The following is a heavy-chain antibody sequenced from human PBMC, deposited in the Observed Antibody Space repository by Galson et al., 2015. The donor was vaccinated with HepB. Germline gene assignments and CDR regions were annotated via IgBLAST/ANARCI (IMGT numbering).Heavy chain of an antibody. V-gene: IGHV4-39*01. CDR2: IYYSGST. Sequence: ETLSLTCTVSGGSISSSSYYWGWIRQPPGKGLEWIGSIYYSGSTYYNPSLKSRVTISVDTSKNQFSLKLSSVTAADTAVYYCARRYDFWSGYKDDAFDIWGQGTMVTVSS. D-gene: IGHD3-3*01. CDR3: ARRYDFWSGYKDDAFDI. J-gene: IGHJ3*02. CDR1: GGSISSSSYY.